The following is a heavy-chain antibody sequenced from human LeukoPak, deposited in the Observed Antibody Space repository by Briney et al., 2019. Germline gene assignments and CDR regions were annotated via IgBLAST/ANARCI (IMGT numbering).Heavy chain of an antibody. D-gene: IGHD3-10*02. J-gene: IGHJ6*04. CDR1: GFTFISYE. Sequence: GGSLRLSCAASGFTFISYEMNWVRQAPGKGLEWVSYISSNGDAIDHADSVKGRFTISRDNAKTSVYLQMHSLRVEDTAVYYCAELGITMIGGVWGKGTTVTISS. CDR2: ISSNGDAI. V-gene: IGHV3-48*03. CDR3: AELGITMIGGV.